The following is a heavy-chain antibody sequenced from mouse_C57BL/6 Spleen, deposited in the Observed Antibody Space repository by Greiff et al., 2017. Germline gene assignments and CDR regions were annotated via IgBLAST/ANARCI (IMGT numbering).Heavy chain of an antibody. J-gene: IGHJ2*01. CDR3: ARRWLLRGDFDY. D-gene: IGHD2-3*01. CDR2: INPNNGGT. V-gene: IGHV1-26*01. CDR1: GYTFTDYY. Sequence: EVQLQQSGPELVKPGASVKISCKASGYTFTDYYMNWVKQSHGKSLEWIGDINPNNGGTSYNQKFKGKATLTVDKSSSTAYMELRSLTSEDSAVYYCARRWLLRGDFDYWGQGTTLTVSS.